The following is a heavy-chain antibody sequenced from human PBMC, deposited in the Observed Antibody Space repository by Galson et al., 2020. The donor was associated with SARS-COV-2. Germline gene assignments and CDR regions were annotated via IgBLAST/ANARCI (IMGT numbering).Heavy chain of an antibody. J-gene: IGHJ3*02. D-gene: IGHD3-10*01. CDR3: ARGAETYYYGSGSFDI. V-gene: IGHV4-61*02. CDR2: IYTSGST. CDR1: GGSISSGSYY. Sequence: SETLSLTCTVSGGSISSGSYYWSWIRQPAGKGLEWIGRIYTSGSTNYNPSLKSRVTISVDTSKNQFSLKLSSVTAADTAVYYCARGAETYYYGSGSFDIWGQGTMVTVSS.